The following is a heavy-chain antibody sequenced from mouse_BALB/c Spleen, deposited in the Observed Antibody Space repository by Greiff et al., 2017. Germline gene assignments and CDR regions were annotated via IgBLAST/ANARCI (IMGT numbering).Heavy chain of an antibody. V-gene: IGHV5-12-2*01. CDR1: GFTFSSYT. CDR2: ISNGGGST. Sequence: EVKLVESGGGLVQPGGSLKLSCAASGFTFSSYTMSWVRQTPEKRLEWVAYISNGGGSTYYPDTVKGRFTISRDNAKNTLYLQMSSLKSEDTAMYYCARRRGGYYGYDGAFAYWGQGTLVTVSA. J-gene: IGHJ3*01. D-gene: IGHD2-2*01. CDR3: ARRRGGYYGYDGAFAY.